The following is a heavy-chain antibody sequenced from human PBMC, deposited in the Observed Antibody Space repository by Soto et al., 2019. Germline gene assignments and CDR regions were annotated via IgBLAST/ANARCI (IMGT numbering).Heavy chain of an antibody. V-gene: IGHV1-69*01. D-gene: IGHD3-22*01. CDR3: AREQTTYYYDSSGDY. J-gene: IGHJ4*02. CDR2: IIPIFGTA. Sequence: SVKVTFKASGGPFISYAIIWVRQAPGQGLEWMGGIIPIFGTANYAQKFQGRVTITADESTSTAYMELSSLRSEDTAVYYCAREQTTYYYDSSGDYWGQGTLVTVYS. CDR1: GGPFISYA.